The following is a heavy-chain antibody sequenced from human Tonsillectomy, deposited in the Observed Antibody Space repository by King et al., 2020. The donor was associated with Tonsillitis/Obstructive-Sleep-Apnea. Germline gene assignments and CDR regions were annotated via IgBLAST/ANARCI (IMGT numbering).Heavy chain of an antibody. CDR3: ARDDVVGRYIDS. CDR2: INPSSGVA. CDR1: GYTFTRYY. V-gene: IGHV1-46*01. Sequence: VQLVESGAEVKTPGASVKVSCKASGYTFTRYYIHWVRQARGQGLEWMGIINPSSGVATYAQTFQGRVTMTTDTSASTVYLELSSLRSEDTAVYYCARDDVVGRYIDSWGQGTLLTVSS. J-gene: IGHJ4*02. D-gene: IGHD1-14*01.